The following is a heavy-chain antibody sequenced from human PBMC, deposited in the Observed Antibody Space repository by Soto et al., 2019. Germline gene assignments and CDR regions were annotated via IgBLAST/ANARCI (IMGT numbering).Heavy chain of an antibody. D-gene: IGHD3-10*01. CDR2: IVVGSGNT. CDR3: AKNGQTVRGEDIPWVYSYGMDV. J-gene: IGHJ6*02. Sequence: SVKVSCKASGFTFTISAMLWVRQARGQRLEWIGWIVVGSGNTNYAQKFQERVTITRDMSTSTAYMELSSLRVEDTAVYYCAKNGQTVRGEDIPWVYSYGMDVWGQGTTVTVSS. CDR1: GFTFTISA. V-gene: IGHV1-58*02.